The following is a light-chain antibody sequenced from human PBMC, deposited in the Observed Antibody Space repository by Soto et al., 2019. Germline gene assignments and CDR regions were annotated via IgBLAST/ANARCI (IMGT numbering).Light chain of an antibody. Sequence: IQMTQSPSSLSASVGDRVTITCRASQGIAKYLNWYQQKPGKAPNLLIHAASTLQSGVPSRFSGSGSGTDFALTISSLQPEDFATYYCLQDFTYPFTFGPGTKVDIK. V-gene: IGKV1-6*01. CDR1: QGIAKY. J-gene: IGKJ3*01. CDR2: AAS. CDR3: LQDFTYPFT.